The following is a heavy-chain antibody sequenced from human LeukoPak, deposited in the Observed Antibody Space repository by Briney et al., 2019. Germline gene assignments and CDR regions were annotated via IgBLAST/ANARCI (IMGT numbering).Heavy chain of an antibody. J-gene: IGHJ4*02. V-gene: IGHV3-66*02. CDR1: GFTVSSNY. CDR3: ARDYYGSGSYGYFDY. CDR2: IYSGGKA. D-gene: IGHD3-10*01. Sequence: PGGSLRLSCLVSGFTVSSNYMGWVRLAPGRGLEWVSEIYSGGKAYYADSVEGRFTISRDNSKNTLYLQMNSLRAEDTAVYYCARDYYGSGSYGYFDYWGQGTLVTVSS.